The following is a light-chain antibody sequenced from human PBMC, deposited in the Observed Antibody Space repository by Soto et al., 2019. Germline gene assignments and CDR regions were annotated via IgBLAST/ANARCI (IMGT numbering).Light chain of an antibody. Sequence: IQVTQSPPSLSASVGDRVTITCRASQGITSYLAWYQQKPGKAPKLLIYAASALQTGVSSRFSGSGYGTDFALTISNLQPEDFATYFCQQLYSYPLTFGGGTKVDIK. CDR2: AAS. CDR1: QGITSY. CDR3: QQLYSYPLT. V-gene: IGKV1-9*01. J-gene: IGKJ4*01.